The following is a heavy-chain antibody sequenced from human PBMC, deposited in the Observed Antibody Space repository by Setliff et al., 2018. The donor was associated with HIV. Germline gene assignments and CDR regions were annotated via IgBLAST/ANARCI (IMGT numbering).Heavy chain of an antibody. J-gene: IGHJ4*02. Sequence: GGSLRLSCAASGFTFSNYGMHWVRQAPGKGLEWLAVIWYDGRNQNYADSVKGRVTISRDNSKNTLSLQMNSLRAEDTAVYYCARGDYYDSSGYYVYWGQGTLVTVSS. CDR2: IWYDGRNQ. CDR3: ARGDYYDSSGYYVY. D-gene: IGHD3-22*01. V-gene: IGHV3-33*08. CDR1: GFTFSNYG.